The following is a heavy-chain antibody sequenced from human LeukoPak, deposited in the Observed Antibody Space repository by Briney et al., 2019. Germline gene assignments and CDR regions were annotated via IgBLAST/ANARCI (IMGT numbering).Heavy chain of an antibody. CDR1: GGTFSSYA. J-gene: IGHJ4*02. CDR2: IIPILGIA. D-gene: IGHD3-10*01. CDR3: ARDAVRGVTDY. V-gene: IGHV1-69*04. Sequence: ASVKVSCKASGGTFSSYAISWVRQAPGQGLEWMGRIIPILGIANYAQKFQGRVTITADKSTSTVYMELSSLRSEDTAVYYCARDAVRGVTDYWGQGTLVTVSS.